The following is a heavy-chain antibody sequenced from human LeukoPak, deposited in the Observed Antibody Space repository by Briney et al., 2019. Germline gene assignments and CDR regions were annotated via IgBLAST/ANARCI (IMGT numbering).Heavy chain of an antibody. CDR2: ISGSRGTT. Sequence: GGSLRLSCAASGFTFSSYAMSWVRQAPGKGLEWVSAISGSRGTTYYADSVKGRFTISRDNSKNTLYLQMNSLRAEDTAVYYCAKDPDYCGGDCYPGAVAFDIWGQGTMVTVCS. CDR1: GFTFSSYA. J-gene: IGHJ3*02. V-gene: IGHV3-23*01. D-gene: IGHD2-21*02. CDR3: AKDPDYCGGDCYPGAVAFDI.